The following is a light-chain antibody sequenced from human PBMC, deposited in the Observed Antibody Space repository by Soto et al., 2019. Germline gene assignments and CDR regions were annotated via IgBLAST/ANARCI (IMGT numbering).Light chain of an antibody. V-gene: IGLV2-8*01. J-gene: IGLJ1*01. CDR1: SSDIGGYNS. CDR3: SSYTDSSNYV. CDR2: DVT. Sequence: QSVLTQSPSASGSPGQSVTISCTGTSSDIGGYNSVSWYQQHPGKAPKVMIYDVTKRPSGVPDRFSGSRSGNTASLTISGLQAEDEADYYCSSYTDSSNYVFETGTKVTVL.